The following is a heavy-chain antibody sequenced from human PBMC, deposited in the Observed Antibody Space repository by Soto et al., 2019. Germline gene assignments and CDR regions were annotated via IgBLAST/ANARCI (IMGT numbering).Heavy chain of an antibody. CDR2: IIPIFGTA. D-gene: IGHD6-13*01. J-gene: IGHJ5*02. CDR3: ARDDSYSSSGGWAYNWFDP. V-gene: IGHV1-69*01. CDR1: GGTFSSYA. Sequence: QVQLVQSGAEVKKPGSSVKVSCKASGGTFSSYAISWVRQAPGQGLERMGGIIPIFGTANYAQKFQGRVTITADESTSTAYMELSSLRSEDTAVYYCARDDSYSSSGGWAYNWFDPWGQGTLVTVSS.